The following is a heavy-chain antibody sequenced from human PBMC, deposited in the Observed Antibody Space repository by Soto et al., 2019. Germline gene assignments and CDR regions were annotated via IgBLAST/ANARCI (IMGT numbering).Heavy chain of an antibody. CDR1: GYTFTSYG. CDR2: ISAYNGNT. Sequence: QLQLVQSGAEVKKPGASVKVSCKASGYTFTSYGISWVRQAPGQGLEWMGWISAYNGNTNYAQKLQGRVTMTTETSSSTTDMELRSLRSEDTAGYYCARVFREVMLYAIQVGFYYYYMDVWGKGSTVTVSS. V-gene: IGHV1-18*01. CDR3: ARVFREVMLYAIQVGFYYYYMDV. J-gene: IGHJ6*03. D-gene: IGHD2-8*01.